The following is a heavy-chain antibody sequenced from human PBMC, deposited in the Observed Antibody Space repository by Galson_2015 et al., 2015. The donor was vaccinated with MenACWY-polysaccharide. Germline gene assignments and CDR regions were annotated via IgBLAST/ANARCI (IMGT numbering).Heavy chain of an antibody. CDR2: ISGSGYST. CDR1: GLRFSTYA. J-gene: IGHJ6*02. D-gene: IGHD2-2*01. V-gene: IGHV3-23*01. CDR3: ANLDCSSASCLSGYYGLDV. Sequence: SLRLSCAASGLRFSTYAMTWVRQAPGKGLEWVSGISGSGYSTYYPDSVRGRFTISRANSKNTLYLQMNSLTAEDTAIYYCANLDCSSASCLSGYYGLDVWGQGTTVTVSS.